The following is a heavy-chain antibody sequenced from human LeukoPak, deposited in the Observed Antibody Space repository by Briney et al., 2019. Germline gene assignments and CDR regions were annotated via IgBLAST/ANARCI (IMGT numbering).Heavy chain of an antibody. CDR3: ARHLNWSLWRKAFDI. J-gene: IGHJ3*02. CDR1: GGSISSSSYY. CDR2: IYYSGST. V-gene: IGHV4-61*05. D-gene: IGHD3/OR15-3a*01. Sequence: SETLSLTCTVSGGSISSSSYYWGWIRQPPGTGLEWIGYIYYSGSTNYNPSLKSRVTISVDTSKNQFSLKLSSVTAADTAVYYCARHLNWSLWRKAFDIWGQGTMVTVSS.